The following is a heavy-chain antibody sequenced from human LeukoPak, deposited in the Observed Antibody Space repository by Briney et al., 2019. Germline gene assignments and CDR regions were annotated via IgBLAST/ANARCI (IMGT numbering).Heavy chain of an antibody. CDR3: ARYWGVQLWPHWYFDL. CDR1: GGSISSYY. J-gene: IGHJ2*01. Sequence: SETLSLTCTVSGGSISSYYWGWFRQTPGKGPEWIGYIYYSGSTKYNPSLKSRVTISVDRSKNQFSLKLNSVTAADTAVYYCARYWGVQLWPHWYFDLWGRGSLVTVSS. V-gene: IGHV4-59*01. CDR2: IYYSGST. D-gene: IGHD5-18*01.